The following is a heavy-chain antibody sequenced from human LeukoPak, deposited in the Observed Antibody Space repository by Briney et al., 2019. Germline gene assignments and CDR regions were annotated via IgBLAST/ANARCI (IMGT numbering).Heavy chain of an antibody. J-gene: IGHJ6*02. CDR1: GFTFSSYA. CDR3: ARDGIAAAGQYYCYGMDV. CDR2: ISYDGSNK. D-gene: IGHD6-13*01. V-gene: IGHV3-30-3*01. Sequence: TGGSLRLSCAASGFTFSSYAMHWVRQAPGKGLEWVAVISYDGSNKYYADSVKGRFTISRDNPKNTLYLQMNSLRAEDTAVYYCARDGIAAAGQYYCYGMDVWGQGTTVTVSS.